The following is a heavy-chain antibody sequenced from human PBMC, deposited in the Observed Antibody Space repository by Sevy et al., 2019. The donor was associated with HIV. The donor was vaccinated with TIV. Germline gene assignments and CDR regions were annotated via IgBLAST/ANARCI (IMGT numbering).Heavy chain of an antibody. D-gene: IGHD2-8*02. CDR2: IRYDGSNK. CDR1: RFSLNGYV. V-gene: IGHV3-30*02. Sequence: GGSLRLSCAASRFSLNGYVMHWVRQAPGKGLEWVAFIRYDGSNKYYADSVKGRFTISRDDSKNTLYLQMNSLRAEDTALYYCARGTPAFCTGGVCFNWFDPWGQGSLVTVSS. CDR3: ARGTPAFCTGGVCFNWFDP. J-gene: IGHJ5*02.